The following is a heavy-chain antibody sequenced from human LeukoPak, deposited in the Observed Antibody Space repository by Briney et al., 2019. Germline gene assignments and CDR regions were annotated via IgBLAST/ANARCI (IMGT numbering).Heavy chain of an antibody. J-gene: IGHJ6*03. Sequence: ASVKVSCKASGYTFTSYDINWVRQATGQGLEWTGWMNPNSGNTGYAQKFQGRVTITRNTSISTAYMELSSLRSEDTAVYYCARGGDIHLWINYYYYMDVWGKGTTVTVSS. V-gene: IGHV1-8*03. CDR3: ARGGDIHLWINYYYYMDV. D-gene: IGHD5-18*01. CDR1: GYTFTSYD. CDR2: MNPNSGNT.